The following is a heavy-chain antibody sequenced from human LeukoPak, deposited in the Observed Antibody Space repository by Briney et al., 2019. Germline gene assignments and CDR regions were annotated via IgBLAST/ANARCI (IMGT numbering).Heavy chain of an antibody. Sequence: GGSLRLSCAASGFTFSSYAMHWVRQAPGKGLEWVAVISYDGSNKYYADSVKGRFTISRDNSKNTLYLQMNSLRAEDTAVYYCAKGLLWFGEYYFDYWGQGTLVTVSS. J-gene: IGHJ4*02. CDR3: AKGLLWFGEYYFDY. V-gene: IGHV3-30*04. CDR2: ISYDGSNK. D-gene: IGHD3-10*01. CDR1: GFTFSSYA.